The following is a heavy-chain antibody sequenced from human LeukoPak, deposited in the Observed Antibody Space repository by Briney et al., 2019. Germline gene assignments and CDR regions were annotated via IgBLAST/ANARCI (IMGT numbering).Heavy chain of an antibody. CDR2: IYYSGST. V-gene: IGHV4-59*12. Sequence: SETLSLTCTVSGGSISTYYWNWIRQPPGKGLEWIGYIYYSGSTYYNPSLKSRVTISVDTSKNQFSLKLSSVTAADTAVYYCARGGYSSGWYLDNWFDPWGQGTLVTVSS. D-gene: IGHD6-19*01. CDR1: GGSISTYY. CDR3: ARGGYSSGWYLDNWFDP. J-gene: IGHJ5*02.